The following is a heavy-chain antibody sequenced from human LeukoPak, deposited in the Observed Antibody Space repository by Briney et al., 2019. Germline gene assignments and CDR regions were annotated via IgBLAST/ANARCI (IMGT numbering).Heavy chain of an antibody. V-gene: IGHV4-59*08. J-gene: IGHJ5*02. CDR2: IYYSGST. CDR1: GGSISSYY. Sequence: SETLSLTCTVSGGSISSYYWSWIRQPPGKGLEWIGYIYYSGSTNYNPPLKSRVTISVDTSKNQFSLKLSSVTAADTAVYYCASVYSSSWYPLGFDPWGQGTLVTVSS. CDR3: ASVYSSSWYPLGFDP. D-gene: IGHD6-13*01.